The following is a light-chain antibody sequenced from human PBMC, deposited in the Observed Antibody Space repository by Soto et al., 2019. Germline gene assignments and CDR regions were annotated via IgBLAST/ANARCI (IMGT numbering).Light chain of an antibody. CDR2: DVS. CDR3: NSYTSSTTLV. Sequence: QSALTQPASVSGSPGQSITISCTGTSSDVGGYDYVSWYQQHPGKAPKLMIYDVSSRPSGVSNRFSGSKSGSTASLTISGLQAEDEAEYYCNSYTSSTTLVFGGGTKVTVL. CDR1: SSDVGGYDY. V-gene: IGLV2-14*03. J-gene: IGLJ2*01.